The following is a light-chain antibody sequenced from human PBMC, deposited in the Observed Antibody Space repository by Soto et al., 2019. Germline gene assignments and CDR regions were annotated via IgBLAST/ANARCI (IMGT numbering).Light chain of an antibody. J-gene: IGKJ5*01. CDR2: GAS. Sequence: VLTQSPGTVSLTPGESATLSCRASQTVSITYLTWYQQRPGQAPRLLIFGASKRATGIPDRFSGSGSGRDFTLTISGLEPEDFAVYYCQQYGSSPLISFGQGTRLEIK. V-gene: IGKV3-20*01. CDR1: QTVSITY. CDR3: QQYGSSPLIS.